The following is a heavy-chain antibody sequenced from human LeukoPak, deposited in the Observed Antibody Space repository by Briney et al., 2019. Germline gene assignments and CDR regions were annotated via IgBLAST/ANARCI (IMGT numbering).Heavy chain of an antibody. D-gene: IGHD5-18*01. J-gene: IGHJ4*02. CDR1: GFSFSIYS. CDR2: IYSGGST. Sequence: QSGGSLRLSCAASGFSFSIYSMNWVRQAPGKGLEWVSVIYSGGSTYYADSVKGRFTISRDNSKNTLYLQMNSLRAEDTAVYYCAKVGYSYGYYYWGQGTLVTVSS. CDR3: AKVGYSYGYYY. V-gene: IGHV3-53*01.